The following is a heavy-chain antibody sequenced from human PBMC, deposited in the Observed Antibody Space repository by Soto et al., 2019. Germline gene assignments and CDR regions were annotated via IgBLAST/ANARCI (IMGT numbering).Heavy chain of an antibody. V-gene: IGHV1-69*01. CDR1: GDTFSSYS. J-gene: IGHJ6*02. Sequence: QVRLVQSGAEVNKPGSSVKVSCKASGDTFSSYSISWVRQAPGQCLEWMGGIVPIFGTTVYAPRLQGRLTITADGPTSTSYMELSGLTFEDTAVYYCAANSLGGGSQGDVWGQGTTVTVSS. CDR3: AANSLGGGSQGDV. D-gene: IGHD3-10*01. CDR2: IVPIFGTT.